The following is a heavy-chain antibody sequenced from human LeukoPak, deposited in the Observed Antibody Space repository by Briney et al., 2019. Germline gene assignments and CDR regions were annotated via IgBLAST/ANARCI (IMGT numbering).Heavy chain of an antibody. D-gene: IGHD2-21*02. CDR2: MNPNSGNT. CDR3: ARGNGDSRDYYYYYMDV. Sequence: ASVKVSRKASGYTFTSYDINWVRQATGQGLEWMGWMNPNSGNTGYAQKFQGRVTMTRNTSISTAYMELSSLRSEDTAVYYCARGNGDSRDYYYYYMDVWGKGTTVTVSS. J-gene: IGHJ6*03. CDR1: GYTFTSYD. V-gene: IGHV1-8*01.